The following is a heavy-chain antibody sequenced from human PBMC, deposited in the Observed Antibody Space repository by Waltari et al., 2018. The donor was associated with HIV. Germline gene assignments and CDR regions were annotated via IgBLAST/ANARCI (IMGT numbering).Heavy chain of an antibody. CDR2: SSTIFGTA. CDR1: GGTFSSDG. J-gene: IGHJ5*02. Sequence: QVQLVQSGAEVKKPGSSVKVSCKASGGTFSSDGISWVRQAPGQGLEWMGGSSTIFGTANDARKFQGRVTITADESTSTAYMKLSGLRSEDTAVYYCARDLLGYCRGGSCYRGLKFDPWGQG. V-gene: IGHV1-69*12. D-gene: IGHD2-15*01. CDR3: ARDLLGYCRGGSCYRGLKFDP.